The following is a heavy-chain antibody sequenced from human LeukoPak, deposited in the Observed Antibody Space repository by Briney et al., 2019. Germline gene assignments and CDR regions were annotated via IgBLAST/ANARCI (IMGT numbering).Heavy chain of an antibody. D-gene: IGHD3-9*01. J-gene: IGHJ3*02. CDR3: ARGEDILTGYYNVGDAFDI. CDR2: IYYSGST. CDR1: GGSISSGDYY. V-gene: IGHV4-30-4*01. Sequence: SQTLSLTCTVSGGSISSGDYYWSWIRQPSGTGLEWIGYIYYSGSTYYNPSLKSRVTISVDTSKNQFSLKLSSVTAADTAVYYCARGEDILTGYYNVGDAFDIWGQGTMVTVSS.